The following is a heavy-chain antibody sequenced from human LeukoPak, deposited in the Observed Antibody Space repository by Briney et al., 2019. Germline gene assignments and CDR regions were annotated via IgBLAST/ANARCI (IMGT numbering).Heavy chain of an antibody. Sequence: ASVKVSYKASGYTFTGYYVHWLRQAPGQGLEWMGWINPDSGGTNYAQKFQGRVTMTRDTSISTAYMELSSLRSDDMAVYYCARGRSRSWYVYWGQGTLVTVSS. V-gene: IGHV1-2*02. J-gene: IGHJ4*02. D-gene: IGHD6-13*01. CDR2: INPDSGGT. CDR1: GYTFTGYY. CDR3: ARGRSRSWYVY.